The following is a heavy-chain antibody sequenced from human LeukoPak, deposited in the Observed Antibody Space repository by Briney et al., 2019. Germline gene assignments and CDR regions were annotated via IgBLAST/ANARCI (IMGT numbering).Heavy chain of an antibody. J-gene: IGHJ4*02. Sequence: GGSLRLSCAASGFTFSSYAMSWVRQAPGKGLEWVSAISGSGGSTYYADSVKGRFTISRDNSKNTLYLQMNSLRAEDTAVYYCAKTLGSYYGPEITPAPFDYWGQGTLVTVSS. CDR1: GFTFSSYA. V-gene: IGHV3-23*01. D-gene: IGHD3-10*01. CDR2: ISGSGGST. CDR3: AKTLGSYYGPEITPAPFDY.